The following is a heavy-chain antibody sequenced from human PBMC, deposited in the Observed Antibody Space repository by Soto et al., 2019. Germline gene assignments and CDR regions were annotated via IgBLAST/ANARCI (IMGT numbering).Heavy chain of an antibody. CDR3: ARRSYCDGDCTRRPYDYYGMDV. CDR1: GYSFTSYW. CDR2: IYPGDSET. V-gene: IGHV5-51*01. D-gene: IGHD2-21*02. J-gene: IGHJ6*02. Sequence: EVQLVQSGAEVKKPGESLKISCKGSGYSFTSYWIVCVRQMPGKGLEWMGIIYPGDSETRYSPSLQGQVTMSADKSTSTAYLQWSSLKASDTAMYYCARRSYCDGDCTRRPYDYYGMDVWGQGTTVTVSS.